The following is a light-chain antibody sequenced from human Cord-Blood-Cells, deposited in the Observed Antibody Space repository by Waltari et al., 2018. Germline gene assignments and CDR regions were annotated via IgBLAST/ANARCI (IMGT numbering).Light chain of an antibody. CDR1: QSVSSY. V-gene: IGKV3-11*01. Sequence: EIVLTQSPATLSLSPGERATLSCRASQSVSSYLAWYQQKPGQAPRLLIYYASNRATGIPARFSGSGSGTDFTLTISSLEPEDFAVYYCQQRSNWPLFGQGTKLEIK. J-gene: IGKJ2*01. CDR2: YAS. CDR3: QQRSNWPL.